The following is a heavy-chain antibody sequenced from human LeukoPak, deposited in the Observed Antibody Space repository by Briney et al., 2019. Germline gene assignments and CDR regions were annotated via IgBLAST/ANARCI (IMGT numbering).Heavy chain of an antibody. CDR2: ISSASGSI. D-gene: IGHD2-2*01. J-gene: IGHJ4*02. Sequence: GGSLRLSCVASGFTFSSYSMNWVRQAPGKGLEWVSYISSASGSIYYADSVKGRFTISRDNAKNSLFLQMNSLRAEDTAVYYCARLPAYCSSTACYYDYWGQGTLVTVSS. V-gene: IGHV3-48*04. CDR3: ARLPAYCSSTACYYDY. CDR1: GFTFSSYS.